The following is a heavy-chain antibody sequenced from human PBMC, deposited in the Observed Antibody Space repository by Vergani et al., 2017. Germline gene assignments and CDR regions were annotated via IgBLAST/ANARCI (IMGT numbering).Heavy chain of an antibody. CDR2: IRYDGSNK. V-gene: IGHV3-30*02. Sequence: QVQLVESGGRVVQPGGSLRLSCAASGFSFSSFGMHWVRQAPGKGLEWVTFIRYDGSNKYYADSVKGRFTISRDNSKNTVYLQMNSLRTGDTAVYYCAKDGLAYGSGSWYYWGRGTLVTVSS. CDR3: AKDGLAYGSGSWYY. J-gene: IGHJ4*02. CDR1: GFSFSSFG. D-gene: IGHD3-10*01.